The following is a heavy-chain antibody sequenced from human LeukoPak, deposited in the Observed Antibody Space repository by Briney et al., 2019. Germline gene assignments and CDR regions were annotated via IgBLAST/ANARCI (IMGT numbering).Heavy chain of an antibody. D-gene: IGHD7-27*01. V-gene: IGHV1-2*02. CDR2: INPNSGGT. J-gene: IGHJ4*02. Sequence: GASVKVSCKASGYTFTGYYMHWVRQAPGQGLEWMGWINPNSGGTNYAQKFQGRVTMTRDTSISTAYMELSRLRSDDTAVYYCARVLGREPKDLRRGAYFDYWGQGTLVTVSS. CDR1: GYTFTGYY. CDR3: ARVLGREPKDLRRGAYFDY.